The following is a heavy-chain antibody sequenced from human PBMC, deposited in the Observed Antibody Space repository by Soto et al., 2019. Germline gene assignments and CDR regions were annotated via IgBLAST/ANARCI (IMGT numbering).Heavy chain of an antibody. V-gene: IGHV3-53*01. Sequence: EVQLVESGGGLIQPGGSLRLSCAASGFTVSTNYMSWVRQAPGKGLEWVSVTYSGGTTYYADSVKGRFTISRDNSKNTLYLQMNSLRVEDTAVYYCARNYGDYGNWYFDMWGRGTLVTVSS. CDR3: ARNYGDYGNWYFDM. CDR2: TYSGGTT. J-gene: IGHJ2*01. CDR1: GFTVSTNY. D-gene: IGHD4-17*01.